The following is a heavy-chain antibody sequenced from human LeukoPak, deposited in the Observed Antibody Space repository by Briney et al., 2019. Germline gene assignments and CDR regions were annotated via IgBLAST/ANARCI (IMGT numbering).Heavy chain of an antibody. V-gene: IGHV1-18*01. CDR2: ISAYNGNT. D-gene: IGHD2-2*01. CDR3: ARDWAYCSSTSCYLYYYYGTDD. Sequence: ASVKVSCKASGYTFTSYGISWVRQAPGQGLEWMGWISAYNGNTNYAQKLQGRVTMTTDTSTSTAYMELRSLRSDDTAVYYCARDWAYCSSTSCYLYYYYGTDDWGQGTTVTVS. CDR1: GYTFTSYG. J-gene: IGHJ6*02.